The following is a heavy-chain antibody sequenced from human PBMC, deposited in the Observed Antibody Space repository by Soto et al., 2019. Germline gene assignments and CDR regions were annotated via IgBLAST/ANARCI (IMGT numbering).Heavy chain of an antibody. CDR2: ISHDGSNK. J-gene: IGHJ4*02. Sequence: QVQLVESGGGVVQPGRSLRLSCEASGFTFSSYGMHWVRQAPGKGLEWVAFISHDGSNKYYADSVKGRCTISRDNSKNRLYLQMNSLRAEDTAVYSCAKDNVVRGVIVEGLDYWGQGTLVTVSS. V-gene: IGHV3-30*18. CDR1: GFTFSSYG. D-gene: IGHD3-10*01. CDR3: AKDNVVRGVIVEGLDY.